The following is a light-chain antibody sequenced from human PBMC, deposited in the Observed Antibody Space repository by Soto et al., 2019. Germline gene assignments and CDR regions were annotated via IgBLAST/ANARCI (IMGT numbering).Light chain of an antibody. V-gene: IGKV1-5*01. CDR3: HPYSSFLLT. Sequence: DSELIQVASALSASIGDRVTITCRASQTTNTWLAWYQQKPGTAPKLLIYDASSLEGGVPSRFSASGSGTEFTLTISILQPDDLAMYYGHPYSSFLLTF. J-gene: IGKJ4*01. CDR1: QTTNTW. CDR2: DAS.